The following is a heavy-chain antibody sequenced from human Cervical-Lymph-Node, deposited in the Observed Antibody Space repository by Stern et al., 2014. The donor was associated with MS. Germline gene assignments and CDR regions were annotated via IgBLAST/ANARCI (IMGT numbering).Heavy chain of an antibody. J-gene: IGHJ4*02. D-gene: IGHD5-12*01. Sequence: VQLVESGSEVKRPGASVKVSCKASGYTFTDYGITWLRQAPGQGLEWMGWVSGYNGNTNYAQKVQGRVTMTADTSTGTAYMELSSLRSDDTALYFCARAMGSSGYDFGYWGQGTLVTVFS. V-gene: IGHV1-18*01. CDR1: GYTFTDYG. CDR3: ARAMGSSGYDFGY. CDR2: VSGYNGNT.